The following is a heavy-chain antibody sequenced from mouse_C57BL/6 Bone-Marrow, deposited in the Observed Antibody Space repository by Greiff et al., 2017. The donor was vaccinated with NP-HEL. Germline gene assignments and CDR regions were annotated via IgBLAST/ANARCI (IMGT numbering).Heavy chain of an antibody. V-gene: IGHV5-4*01. CDR2: ISDGGSYT. Sequence: EVKLVESGGGLVKPGGSLKLSCAASGFTFSSYAMSWVRQTPEKRLEWVATISDGGSYTYYPDNVKGRFTISRDNAKNNRYLQMSHLKSEDTAMYYCARDRGTTVVAPRFAYWGQGTLVTVSA. CDR1: GFTFSSYA. D-gene: IGHD1-1*01. CDR3: ARDRGTTVVAPRFAY. J-gene: IGHJ3*01.